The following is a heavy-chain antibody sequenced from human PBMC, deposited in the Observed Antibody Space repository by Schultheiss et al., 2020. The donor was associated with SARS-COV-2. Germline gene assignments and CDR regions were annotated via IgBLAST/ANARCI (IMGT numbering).Heavy chain of an antibody. D-gene: IGHD6-13*01. V-gene: IGHV4-59*12. CDR1: GGSFSDYY. Sequence: SETLSLTCTVYGGSFSDYYWSWIRQPPGKGLEWIGYIYYSGSTNYNPSLKSRVTISVDTSKNQFSLKLSSVTAADTAVYYCARGHSRGDYFDYWGQGTLVTVSS. CDR3: ARGHSRGDYFDY. CDR2: IYYSGST. J-gene: IGHJ4*02.